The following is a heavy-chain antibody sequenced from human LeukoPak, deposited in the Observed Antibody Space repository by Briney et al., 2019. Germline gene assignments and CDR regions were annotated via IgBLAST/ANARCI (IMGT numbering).Heavy chain of an antibody. V-gene: IGHV3-74*01. Sequence: GGSLRLSCAASGFTFSSYWMHWARQVPGKGLVWVSRINSDGSSTSYADSVKGRFTISRDNAKNTLYVQMNSLRAEDTAVYYCSTGSGHAFGIWGRGTMVTVSS. CDR1: GFTFSSYW. CDR2: INSDGSST. J-gene: IGHJ3*02. D-gene: IGHD3-10*01. CDR3: STGSGHAFGI.